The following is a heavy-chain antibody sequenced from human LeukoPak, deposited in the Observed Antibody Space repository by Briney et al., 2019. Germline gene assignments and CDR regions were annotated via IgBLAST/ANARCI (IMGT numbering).Heavy chain of an antibody. Sequence: PSETLSLTCTVSGGSISSYYWSWIRQPPGKGLEWIGYIYYSGSTNYNPSLKSRVTISVDTSKNQFSLKLSSVTAADTAVYYCAREPRDGYNRLESWGQGTLVPVSS. J-gene: IGHJ5*02. D-gene: IGHD5-24*01. CDR1: GGSISSYY. CDR2: IYYSGST. CDR3: AREPRDGYNRLES. V-gene: IGHV4-59*01.